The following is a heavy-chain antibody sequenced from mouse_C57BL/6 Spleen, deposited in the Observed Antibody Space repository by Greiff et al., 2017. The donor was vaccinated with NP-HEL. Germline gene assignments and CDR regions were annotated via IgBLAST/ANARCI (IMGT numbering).Heavy chain of an antibody. J-gene: IGHJ4*01. V-gene: IGHV6-3*01. CDR2: IRLKSDNYVT. Sequence: EVKLQESGGGLVQPFRPINSSRVDSLFTFSNYLMNWVLHSPEKGLEWVAQIRLKSDNYVTHYAESVKGRFTISRDDSKSSVYLQMNNLRAEDTGIYYCTLVDYAMDYWGQGTSVTVSS. D-gene: IGHD2-10*02. CDR1: LFTFSNYL. CDR3: TLVDYAMDY.